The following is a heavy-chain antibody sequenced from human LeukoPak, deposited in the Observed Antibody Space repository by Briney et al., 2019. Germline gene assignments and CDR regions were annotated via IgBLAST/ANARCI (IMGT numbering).Heavy chain of an antibody. CDR1: GYTFTSYD. V-gene: IGHV1-8*01. CDR2: MNPNSGNT. CDR3: ARALSEQAVYYFDY. D-gene: IGHD2-8*01. Sequence: GASVKVSCKASGYTFTSYDINWVRQATGQGLEWMGWMNPNSGNTGYAQKFQGRVTMTRNTSISTAYMELSSLRSEDTAVYYCARALSEQAVYYFDYWGQGTLVTVSS. J-gene: IGHJ4*02.